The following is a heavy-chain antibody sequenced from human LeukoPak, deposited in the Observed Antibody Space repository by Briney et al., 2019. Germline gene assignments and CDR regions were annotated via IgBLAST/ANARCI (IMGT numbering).Heavy chain of an antibody. J-gene: IGHJ3*01. CDR3: ARDQDVVVLLGVIAYDAFDL. Sequence: GGSLRLSCAASGFTFSKYWMTWVRQAPGKGLEWVANIKQDGSVTYYLDSVKGRFTVSRDNAKNSLYLQMNSLRADDTAVYYCARDQDVVVLLGVIAYDAFDLWGQGTSVTVSS. D-gene: IGHD2-15*01. CDR1: GFTFSKYW. V-gene: IGHV3-7*01. CDR2: IKQDGSVT.